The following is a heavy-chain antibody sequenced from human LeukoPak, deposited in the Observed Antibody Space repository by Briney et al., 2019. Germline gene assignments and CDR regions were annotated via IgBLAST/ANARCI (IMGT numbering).Heavy chain of an antibody. J-gene: IGHJ3*02. V-gene: IGHV3-11*04. CDR2: ISSSGSTI. Sequence: GGSLSLSCAASGFTFSDYYMSWIRQAPGKGLEWVSYISSSGSTIYYADSVKGRFTISRDNAKNSLYLQMNSLRAEDTAVYYCARDHGLGYCSGGSCYAFDIWGQGTMVTVSS. CDR3: ARDHGLGYCSGGSCYAFDI. CDR1: GFTFSDYY. D-gene: IGHD2-15*01.